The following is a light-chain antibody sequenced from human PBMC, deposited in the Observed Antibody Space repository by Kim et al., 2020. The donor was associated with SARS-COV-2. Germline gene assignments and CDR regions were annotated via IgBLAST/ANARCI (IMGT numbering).Light chain of an antibody. CDR2: DVI. CDR3: CSYAESSTSV. J-gene: IGLJ2*01. V-gene: IGLV2-23*02. CDR1: SSDVGTYNL. Sequence: QSALTQPASVSGSPVQSITISCTGTSSDVGTYNLVSWYQQHPGKAPKLMIYDVIKRPSGVSNRFSGSKSGNTASLTISGLQAEDEADYFCCSYAESSTSVFGGGTQLTVL.